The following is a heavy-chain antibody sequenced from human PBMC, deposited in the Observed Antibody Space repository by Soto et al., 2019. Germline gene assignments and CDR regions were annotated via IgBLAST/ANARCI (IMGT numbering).Heavy chain of an antibody. CDR3: AKDLREQQLARRGEYYMDV. D-gene: IGHD6-13*01. J-gene: IGHJ6*03. Sequence: GGSLRLSCAASGFTFSSYAMSWVRQAPGKGLEWVSAISGSGGSTYYADSVKGRFTISRDNSKNTLYLQMNSLRAEDTAVYYCAKDLREQQLARRGEYYMDVWGKGTTVTVSS. V-gene: IGHV3-23*01. CDR2: ISGSGGST. CDR1: GFTFSSYA.